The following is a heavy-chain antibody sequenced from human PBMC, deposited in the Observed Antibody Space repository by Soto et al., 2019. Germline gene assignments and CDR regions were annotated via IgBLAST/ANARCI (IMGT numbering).Heavy chain of an antibody. J-gene: IGHJ4*02. Sequence: ASVKVSCKASGYTFTSYGISWLRQAPGQGLEWMGWISAYNGNTNYAQKLQGRVTMTTDTSTSTAYMELRSLRSDDTAVYYCATSDEVVTVSAPALYFDYWGQGTLVTVSS. CDR2: ISAYNGNT. CDR3: ATSDEVVTVSAPALYFDY. D-gene: IGHD2-2*01. CDR1: GYTFTSYG. V-gene: IGHV1-18*04.